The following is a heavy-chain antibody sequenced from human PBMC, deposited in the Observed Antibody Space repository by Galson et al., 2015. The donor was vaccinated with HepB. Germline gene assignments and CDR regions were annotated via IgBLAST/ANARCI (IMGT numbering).Heavy chain of an antibody. Sequence: SLRLSCAASGFTFSSYAMSWVRQAPGKGLEWVSAISGSGGSTYYADSVKCRSTISRDNSKNTLYLQMNSLRAEDTAVYYCGASDPFAGAFDIWGQGTMVTVSS. CDR1: GFTFSSYA. J-gene: IGHJ3*02. V-gene: IGHV3-23*01. D-gene: IGHD6-13*01. CDR3: GASDPFAGAFDI. CDR2: ISGSGGST.